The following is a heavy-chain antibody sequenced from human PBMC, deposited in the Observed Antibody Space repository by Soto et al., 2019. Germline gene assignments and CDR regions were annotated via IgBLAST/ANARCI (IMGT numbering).Heavy chain of an antibody. CDR2: ISGSGGST. Sequence: EVQLLESGGGLVQPGGSLRLSCAASGFTFSSYTMSWVRQAPGKGLEWVSAISGSGGSTYYADSVKGRFTISRDNSKNTLYLQMNSLRAEDTAVCYCATHDSGRRFESWGQGTLVTVSS. J-gene: IGHJ4*02. V-gene: IGHV3-23*01. CDR3: ATHDSGRRFES. D-gene: IGHD3-10*01. CDR1: GFTFSSYT.